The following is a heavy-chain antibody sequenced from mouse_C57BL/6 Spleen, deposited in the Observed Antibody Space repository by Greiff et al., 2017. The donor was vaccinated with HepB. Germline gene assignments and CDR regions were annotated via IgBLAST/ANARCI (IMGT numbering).Heavy chain of an antibody. J-gene: IGHJ4*01. V-gene: IGHV1-9*01. D-gene: IGHD2-4*01. CDR2: ILPGSGST. CDR3: ARYRYDYDEDGGYAMDY. Sequence: QVQLKQSGAELMKPGASVKLSCKATGYTFTGYWIEWVKQRPGHGLEWIGEILPGSGSTNYNEKFKGKATFTADTSSNTAYMQLSSLTTEDSAIYYCARYRYDYDEDGGYAMDYWGQGTSVTVSS. CDR1: GYTFTGYW.